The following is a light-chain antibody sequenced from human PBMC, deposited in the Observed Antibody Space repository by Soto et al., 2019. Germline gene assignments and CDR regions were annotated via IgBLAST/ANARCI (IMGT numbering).Light chain of an antibody. Sequence: QSALTQPASVSGSPGQSITISCTGTSSDVGGYDYVSWYQQYPGKAPKLMISEVSNRPSGVSNRFSGSKSGNTASLTISGLQAEDEADYYCGSYTNNTTPYVFGTGTKLTVL. V-gene: IGLV2-14*01. CDR2: EVS. CDR3: GSYTNNTTPYV. CDR1: SSDVGGYDY. J-gene: IGLJ1*01.